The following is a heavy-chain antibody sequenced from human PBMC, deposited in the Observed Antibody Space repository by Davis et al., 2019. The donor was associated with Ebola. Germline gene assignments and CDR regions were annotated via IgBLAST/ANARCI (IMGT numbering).Heavy chain of an antibody. Sequence: GESLKISCAAYGFTISSYSMNWVRQAPGKGLEWVSSTSTTSSYKYYADSVRDRFTISRDNAKNVLYLQIDSLTAEDTAVYYCARDPFPLYYHYGMDVWGQGTTVTVSS. CDR1: GFTISSYS. J-gene: IGHJ6*02. D-gene: IGHD3-16*01. CDR2: TSTTSSYK. V-gene: IGHV3-21*01. CDR3: ARDPFPLYYHYGMDV.